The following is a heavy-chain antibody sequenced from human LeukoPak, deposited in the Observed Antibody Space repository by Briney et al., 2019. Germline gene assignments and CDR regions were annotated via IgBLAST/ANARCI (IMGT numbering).Heavy chain of an antibody. CDR2: INPIFGTA. Sequence: GASVKVSCKASGGTFSSYAISWVRQAPGQGLEWMGGINPIFGTANYAQKFQGRVTITTDESTSTAYVELSSLRSEDTAVYYCARGVHPVSWSGYRRYYYYMDVWGKGTTVTVSS. D-gene: IGHD3-3*01. CDR3: ARGVHPVSWSGYRRYYYYMDV. CDR1: GGTFSSYA. J-gene: IGHJ6*03. V-gene: IGHV1-69*05.